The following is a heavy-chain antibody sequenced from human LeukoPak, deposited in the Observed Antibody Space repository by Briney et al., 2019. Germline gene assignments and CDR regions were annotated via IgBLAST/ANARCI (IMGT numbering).Heavy chain of an antibody. CDR1: GFTFDDYA. J-gene: IGHJ6*02. V-gene: IGHV3-9*01. CDR3: AKDGDPRSSSWVYYGMDV. D-gene: IGHD6-6*01. Sequence: PGGSLRLSCAASGFTFDDYAMHWVRQAPGKGLEWVSGISWNSGSIGYADSAKGRFTISRDNAKNSLYLQMNSLRAEDTALYYCAKDGDPRSSSWVYYGMDVWGQGTTVTVSS. CDR2: ISWNSGSI.